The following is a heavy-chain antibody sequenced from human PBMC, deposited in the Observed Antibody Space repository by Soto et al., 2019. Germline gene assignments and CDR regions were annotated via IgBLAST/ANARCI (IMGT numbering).Heavy chain of an antibody. J-gene: IGHJ4*01. Sequence: PSETLSLTCAVYGGSFSEDYWSWIRQPPGKGLEWIGEISHSGSTKYNPSLKSRVTISVDTSKNQFSLKLSSVTAADTAVYYCAGQEAVAHIWGHGTLVTVSS. CDR3: AGQEAVAHI. D-gene: IGHD6-19*01. V-gene: IGHV4-34*01. CDR2: ISHSGST. CDR1: GGSFSEDY.